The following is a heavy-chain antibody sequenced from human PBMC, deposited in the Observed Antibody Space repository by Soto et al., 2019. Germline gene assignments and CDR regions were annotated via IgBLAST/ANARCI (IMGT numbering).Heavy chain of an antibody. J-gene: IGHJ6*02. D-gene: IGHD5-12*01. Sequence: GGSLRLSCTASGFTFGDYAMSWFRQAPGKGLEWVGFIRSKAYGGTTEYAASVKGRFTISRDDSKSIAYLQMNSLKTEDTAVYYCTRGRTTIMTRYYYYYGMDVWGQGTTVTVSS. V-gene: IGHV3-49*03. CDR2: IRSKAYGGTT. CDR3: TRGRTTIMTRYYYYYGMDV. CDR1: GFTFGDYA.